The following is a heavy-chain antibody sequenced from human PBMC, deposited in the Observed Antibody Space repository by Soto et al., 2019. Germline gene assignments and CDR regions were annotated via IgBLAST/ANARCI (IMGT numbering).Heavy chain of an antibody. V-gene: IGHV3-23*01. J-gene: IGHJ5*02. CDR2: ISGSGGST. Sequence: PGGSLRLSCAASGLTFASYAMTWVRQAPGKGLEWVSGISGSGGSTYYADSVKGRFTISRDNSKNTLFLQMSSLRAEDTAVYYCARRAWTQLWFYTAWGQGTLVTVS. CDR1: GLTFASYA. CDR3: ARRAWTQLWFYTA. D-gene: IGHD5-18*01.